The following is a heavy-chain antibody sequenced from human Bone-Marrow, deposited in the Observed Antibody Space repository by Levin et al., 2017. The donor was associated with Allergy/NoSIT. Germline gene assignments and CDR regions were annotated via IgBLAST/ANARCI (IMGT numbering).Heavy chain of an antibody. D-gene: IGHD3-16*01. Sequence: SQTLSLTCTVSGGSISSYYWCWVRQPPGKGLEWIGYIHYSEGTKYNPSLQSRVTVSLDTSRNQFSLHLSSVTAADTAVYYCASLAVGNGGRGSWGQGSLVTVSA. V-gene: IGHV4-59*01. J-gene: IGHJ4*02. CDR2: IHYSEGT. CDR3: ASLAVGNGGRGS. CDR1: GGSISSYY.